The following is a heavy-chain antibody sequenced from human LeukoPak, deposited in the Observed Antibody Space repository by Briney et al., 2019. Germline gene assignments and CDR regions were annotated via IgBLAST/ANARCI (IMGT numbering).Heavy chain of an antibody. D-gene: IGHD6-19*01. J-gene: IGHJ4*02. CDR2: IGGSGNVI. CDR3: AKARYNNGWDYFDY. Sequence: PGGSLRLSCAASGFTFGTSAMTWVRQAPGKGLEWVSSIGGSGNVIYDSDSVKGRFSISRDNPKGTLYLQMNSLRAEDTATYFCAKARYNNGWDYFDYWGLGTLVTVSS. V-gene: IGHV3-23*01. CDR1: GFTFGTSA.